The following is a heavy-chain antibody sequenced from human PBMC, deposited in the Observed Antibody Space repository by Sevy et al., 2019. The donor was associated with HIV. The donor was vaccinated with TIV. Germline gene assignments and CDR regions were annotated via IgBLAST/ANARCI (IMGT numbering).Heavy chain of an antibody. V-gene: IGHV3-23*01. CDR3: AKPPPAIVVVPAVHGMDV. CDR2: ISGSGGST. CDR1: GFTFSSYA. D-gene: IGHD2-2*01. J-gene: IGHJ6*02. Sequence: GGSLRLSCAASGFTFSSYAMSWVRQAPGKGLEWVSAISGSGGSTYYADSVKGRFTISRDNSKNTLYLQMNSLRAEDTAVYDCAKPPPAIVVVPAVHGMDVWGQGTTVTVSS.